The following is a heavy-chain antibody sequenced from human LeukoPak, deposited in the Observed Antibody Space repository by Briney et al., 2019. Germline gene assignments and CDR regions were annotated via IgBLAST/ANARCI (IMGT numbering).Heavy chain of an antibody. CDR3: VRVAKERVGGVYYFDY. CDR2: IGTAGDT. J-gene: IGHJ4*02. Sequence: PGGSLRLSCAASGFTFSDYDMHWVRQATGKGLECVSAIGTAGDTYYTGSVKGRFTISRENAKNSLYLQMNSLRAGDTAVYYCVRVAKERVGGVYYFDYWGQGTPVTVSS. CDR1: GFTFSDYD. V-gene: IGHV3-13*01. D-gene: IGHD1-1*01.